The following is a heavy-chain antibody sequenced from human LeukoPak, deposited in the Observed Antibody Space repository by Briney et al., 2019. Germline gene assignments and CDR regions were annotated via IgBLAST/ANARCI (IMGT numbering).Heavy chain of an antibody. CDR1: GGSISSGGYY. D-gene: IGHD3-22*01. Sequence: PSQTLSLTCTVSGGSISSGGYYWSWIRQPPGKGLEWIGYIYHSGSTYYNPSLKSRVTISVDRSKNQFSLKLSSVTAADTAVYYCACDSSGYYRSWFDPWGQGTLVTVSS. J-gene: IGHJ5*02. CDR3: ACDSSGYYRSWFDP. CDR2: IYHSGST. V-gene: IGHV4-30-2*01.